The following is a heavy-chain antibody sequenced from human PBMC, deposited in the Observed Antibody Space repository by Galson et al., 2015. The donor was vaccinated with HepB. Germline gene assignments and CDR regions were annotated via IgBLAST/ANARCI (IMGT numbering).Heavy chain of an antibody. CDR3: AKDAAPGSGSRYFDD. D-gene: IGHD6-19*01. J-gene: IGHJ4*02. V-gene: IGHV3-23*01. CDR2: ISDSGDST. Sequence: WVSAISDSGDSTYYADSVRGRFTISRDNSKNTLYLQMNGLTADDTAVYFCAKDAAPGSGSRYFDDWGQGTLVTVSS.